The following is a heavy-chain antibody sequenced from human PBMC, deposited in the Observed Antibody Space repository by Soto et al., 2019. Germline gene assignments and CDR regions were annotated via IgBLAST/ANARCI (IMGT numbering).Heavy chain of an antibody. CDR1: GFTFANYA. Sequence: GGSLRLSCTASGFTFANYAMHWGRQAPGKGLEWVSGIWADGSNTDYADSVKGRFTISRDNSKNTLYLQMNSLRAEDTAVYYCARGIRRFGELFYYFDYWGQGTLVTVSS. CDR2: IWADGSNT. J-gene: IGHJ4*02. D-gene: IGHD3-10*01. CDR3: ARGIRRFGELFYYFDY. V-gene: IGHV3-33*08.